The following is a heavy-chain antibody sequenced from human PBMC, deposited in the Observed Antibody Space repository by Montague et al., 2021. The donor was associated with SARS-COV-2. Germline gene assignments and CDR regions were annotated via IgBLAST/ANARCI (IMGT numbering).Heavy chain of an antibody. CDR2: IYYSWSA. D-gene: IGHD3-3*01. CDR3: ARVSRITIFGVVGWFDP. CDR1: GGSISSYY. Sequence: SETLSLTCTVSGGSISSYYWSWSRQPPGKGLEWMGYIYYSWSANYNPSLKIRGTISVDTATNQFSLKLSSVTAADTAVYYYARVSRITIFGVVGWFDPWGQGTLVIVSS. V-gene: IGHV4-59*01. J-gene: IGHJ5*02.